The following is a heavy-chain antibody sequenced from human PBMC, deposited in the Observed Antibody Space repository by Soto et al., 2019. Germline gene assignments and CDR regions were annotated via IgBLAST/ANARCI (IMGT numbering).Heavy chain of an antibody. V-gene: IGHV4-4*07. J-gene: IGHJ6*02. D-gene: IGHD5-12*01. CDR1: GGSISSYY. CDR3: ARGGEYTGFYGMDV. Sequence: SETLSLTCTDSGGSISSYYWNWIRQPAGKGLEWIGRLSTSGSANYNPSLKSRVTMSVDTSTTQLSLKLNSVTAADTAVYYCARGGEYTGFYGMDVWGQGTTVTVSS. CDR2: LSTSGSA.